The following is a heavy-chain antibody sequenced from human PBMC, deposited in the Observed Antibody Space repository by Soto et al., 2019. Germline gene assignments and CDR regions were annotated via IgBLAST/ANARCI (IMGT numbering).Heavy chain of an antibody. CDR1: GFTFSSYG. D-gene: IGHD3-3*01. V-gene: IGHV3-30*18. CDR3: AKEGPGGYYDFWWGWSGYGMDV. CDR2: ISYDGSNK. Sequence: QVQLVESGGGVVQPGRSLRLSCAASGFTFSSYGMHWVRQAPGKGLEWVAVISYDGSNKYYADSVKGRFTISRDNSKNTLYLQMNSLRAEDTAVYYCAKEGPGGYYDFWWGWSGYGMDVWGQGTTVTVSS. J-gene: IGHJ6*02.